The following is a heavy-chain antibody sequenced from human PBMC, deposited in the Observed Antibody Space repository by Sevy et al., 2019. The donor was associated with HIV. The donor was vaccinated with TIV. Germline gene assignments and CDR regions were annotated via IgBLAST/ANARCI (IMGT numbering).Heavy chain of an antibody. V-gene: IGHV4-39*01. CDR2: IRYSGST. CDR1: GASISSSGYY. Sequence: SETLSLTCTVSGASISSSGYYWGWIRQPPGKGLEWIASIRYSGSTFYNPSLKSRFTISADTSNNQFSLKLNSVTAADTAIYYCAGPMLTYNSGWSYYDYWGQGTVVTVSS. J-gene: IGHJ4*02. CDR3: AGPMLTYNSGWSYYDY. D-gene: IGHD6-19*01.